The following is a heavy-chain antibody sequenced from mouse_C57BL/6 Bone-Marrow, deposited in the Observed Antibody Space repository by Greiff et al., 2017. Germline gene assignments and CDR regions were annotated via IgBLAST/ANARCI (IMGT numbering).Heavy chain of an antibody. CDR3: TRDQGNSPLFAY. V-gene: IGHV5-9-1*02. J-gene: IGHJ3*01. D-gene: IGHD2-1*01. Sequence: EVKVVESGEGLVKPGGSLKLSCAASGFTFSSYAMSWVRQTPEKRLEWVAYISSGGDYIYYADTVKGRFTISRDNARNTLYLQMSSLKSEDTAMYYCTRDQGNSPLFAYWGQGTLVTVSA. CDR2: ISSGGDYI. CDR1: GFTFSSYA.